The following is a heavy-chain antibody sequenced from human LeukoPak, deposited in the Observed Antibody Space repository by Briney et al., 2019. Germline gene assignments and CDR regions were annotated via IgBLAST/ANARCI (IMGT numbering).Heavy chain of an antibody. V-gene: IGHV4-59*01. Sequence: SETLSLTCTVSGGSISSYYWSWIRQPPGKGLEWIGYIYYSGSTNYNPSLKSRVTISVDTSKNQFSLKLSSVTAADTAVYYCGRSMVRGVIINWFDPWGQGTLVTVSS. CDR2: IYYSGST. CDR3: GRSMVRGVIINWFDP. J-gene: IGHJ5*02. CDR1: GGSISSYY. D-gene: IGHD3-10*01.